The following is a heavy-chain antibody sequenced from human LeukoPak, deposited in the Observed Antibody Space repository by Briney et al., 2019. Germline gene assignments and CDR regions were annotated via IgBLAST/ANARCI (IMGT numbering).Heavy chain of an antibody. Sequence: SETLSLTCTVSGGSISSSSYYWGWIRQPPGKGLEWIGSIYYSGSTYYNPSLKSRVTISVDTSKNQFSLKLSSVTAADTAVYYCARRDRRLLWFGELLRGPFDYWGQGTLVTVSS. CDR1: GGSISSSSYY. J-gene: IGHJ4*02. CDR3: ARRDRRLLWFGELLRGPFDY. CDR2: IYYSGST. D-gene: IGHD3-10*01. V-gene: IGHV4-39*01.